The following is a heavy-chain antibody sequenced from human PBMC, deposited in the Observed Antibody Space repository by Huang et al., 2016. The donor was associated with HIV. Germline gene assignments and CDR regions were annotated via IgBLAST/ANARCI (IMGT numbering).Heavy chain of an antibody. D-gene: IGHD3-22*01. Sequence: QVQLQESGPGLVKPSEPLSLTCTVSDGSISSHFWSWIRKPPGKGLEWIATINPRGRSIYNPSLESRVTRSKDSSKEQLSLKLHAVTAADTAVYYCARDGAYQYDSRAYYRDFWGQGTLVTVSS. V-gene: IGHV4-59*11. CDR1: DGSISSHF. J-gene: IGHJ4*02. CDR3: ARDGAYQYDSRAYYRDF. CDR2: INPRGRS.